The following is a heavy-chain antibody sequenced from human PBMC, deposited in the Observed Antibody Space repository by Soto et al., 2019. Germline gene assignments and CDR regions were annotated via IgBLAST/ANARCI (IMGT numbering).Heavy chain of an antibody. V-gene: IGHV3-33*01. CDR2: IWYDGSNK. J-gene: IGHJ6*02. CDR1: GFTFSSYG. CDR3: ARDSRQLVYYYYGMDV. Sequence: QPGGSLRLSCAASGFTFSSYGMRWVRQAPGKGLEWVAVIWYDGSNKYYADSVKGRFTISRDNSKNTLYLQMNSLRAEDTAVYYCARDSRQLVYYYYGMDVWGQGTTVTVSS. D-gene: IGHD6-6*01.